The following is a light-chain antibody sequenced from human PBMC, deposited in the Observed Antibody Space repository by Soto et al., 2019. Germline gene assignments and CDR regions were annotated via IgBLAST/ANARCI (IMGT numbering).Light chain of an antibody. J-gene: IGLJ1*01. V-gene: IGLV1-44*01. CDR3: AAWDDSLKGRV. Sequence: QSVLTQPPSASGTPGQRVTISCSGSSSNIGSNPVNWYQQLPGTAPKLLIYSNNQRPSGVPDRFSGSKSGTSASLAISGLQSEDEADYYCAAWDDSLKGRVFGTGTKVTVL. CDR1: SSNIGSNP. CDR2: SNN.